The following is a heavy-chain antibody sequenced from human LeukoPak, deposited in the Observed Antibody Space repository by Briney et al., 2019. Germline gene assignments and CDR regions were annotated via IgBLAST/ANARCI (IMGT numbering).Heavy chain of an antibody. V-gene: IGHV1-18*01. D-gene: IGHD3-16*01. J-gene: IGHJ4*02. CDR3: ASGGLSLGYAHLAY. Sequence: ASVNVSCKASGYTFTSYGISWVRQAPGQGLEWMGWISAYNGNTNYAQKLQGRVTMTTDTSTSTAYMELRSLRSDDTAVYYCASGGLSLGYAHLAYRGQGTLVTVSS. CDR2: ISAYNGNT. CDR1: GYTFTSYG.